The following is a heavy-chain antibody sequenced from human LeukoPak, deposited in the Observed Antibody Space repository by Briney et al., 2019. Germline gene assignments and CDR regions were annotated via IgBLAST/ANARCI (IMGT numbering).Heavy chain of an antibody. J-gene: IGHJ4*02. CDR1: GYTFTSHY. CDR2: INPSVGTT. V-gene: IGHV1-46*01. CDR3: ATNYYGSGIYYKRSFDY. D-gene: IGHD3-10*01. Sequence: GASVKVSCKASGYTFTSHYMHWVRRAPGQGLEWMGVINPSVGTTNYAQKFQGRVTMTRDTSTSTVYMELSSLISEDTAVYYCATNYYGSGIYYKRSFDYWGQGTLVTVSP.